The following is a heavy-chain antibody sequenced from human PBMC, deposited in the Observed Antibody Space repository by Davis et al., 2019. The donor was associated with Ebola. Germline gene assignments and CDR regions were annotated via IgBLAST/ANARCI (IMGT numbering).Heavy chain of an antibody. V-gene: IGHV3-23*01. CDR1: GFTFSSYA. CDR3: TYADYGAPFYYYYGMDV. CDR2: ISGSGGST. J-gene: IGHJ6*02. Sequence: GESLKISCAASGFTFSSYAMSWVRQAPGKGLEWVSAISGSGGSTYYADSVKGRFTISRDNSKNTLYLQMNSLRAEDTAVYYCTYADYGAPFYYYYGMDVWGQGTTVTVSS. D-gene: IGHD4-17*01.